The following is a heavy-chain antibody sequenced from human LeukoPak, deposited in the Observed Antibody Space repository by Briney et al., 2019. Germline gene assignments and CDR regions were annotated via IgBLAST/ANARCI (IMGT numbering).Heavy chain of an antibody. J-gene: IGHJ4*02. CDR1: GGSISSHY. D-gene: IGHD6-6*01. CDR2: ISTSGST. V-gene: IGHV4-4*07. Sequence: SETLSLTCTVSGGSISSHYWSWIRQPPGKGLEWIGRISTSGSTNYNPSLKSRVTMSVDTSKNQFSLKLRSVTAADTAVYFCARHMYSTSSALDFWGRGTLVTVSS. CDR3: ARHMYSTSSALDF.